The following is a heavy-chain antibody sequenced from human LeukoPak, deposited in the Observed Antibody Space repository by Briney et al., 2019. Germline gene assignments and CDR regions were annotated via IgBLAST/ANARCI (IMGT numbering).Heavy chain of an antibody. CDR3: ARGWARGVAAPFDY. J-gene: IGHJ4*02. D-gene: IGHD3-10*01. CDR2: ISSSSSYT. Sequence: GGSLRLSCAASAFTFSDYYMSWIRQAPGKGLEWVSYISSSSSYTNYADSVKGRFTISRDNAKNSLYLQMNSLRADDTAVYYCARGWARGVAAPFDYWGQGTLVTVSS. V-gene: IGHV3-11*05. CDR1: AFTFSDYY.